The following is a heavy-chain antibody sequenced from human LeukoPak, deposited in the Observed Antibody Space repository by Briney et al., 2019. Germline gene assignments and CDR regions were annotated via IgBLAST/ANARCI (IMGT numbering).Heavy chain of an antibody. CDR2: IYHSGST. CDR3: ARIYCRSTSCYYLDY. D-gene: IGHD2-2*01. V-gene: IGHV4-30-2*01. Sequence: SETLSLTCAVSGGSIRSGGYSWSWIRQPPGKGLEWIGYIYHSGSTYYNASLKSRVTISVDRSKNQFSLKLRSVTAADTAMYYCARIYCRSTSCYYLDYWGQGTLVTVSS. J-gene: IGHJ4*02. CDR1: GGSIRSGGYS.